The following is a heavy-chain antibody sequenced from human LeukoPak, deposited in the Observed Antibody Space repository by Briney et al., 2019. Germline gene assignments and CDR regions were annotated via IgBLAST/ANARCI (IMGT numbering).Heavy chain of an antibody. CDR3: ARVSWLEGKNWFDP. V-gene: IGHV4-61*01. J-gene: IGHJ5*02. Sequence: SETLSLTCTVSGGSISSSSYYWSWIRQPPGKGLEWIGRIYNSGSTNYNPSLKSRVTISVDTSKNQFSLKLSSVTAADTAVYCCARVSWLEGKNWFDPWGQGTLVTVSS. CDR1: GGSISSSSYY. D-gene: IGHD2-15*01. CDR2: IYNSGST.